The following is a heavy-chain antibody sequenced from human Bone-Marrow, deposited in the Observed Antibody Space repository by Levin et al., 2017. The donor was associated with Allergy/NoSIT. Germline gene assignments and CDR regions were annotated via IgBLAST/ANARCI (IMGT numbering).Heavy chain of an antibody. V-gene: IGHV3-73*01. J-gene: IGHJ6*01. Sequence: KVSCAASKFTVSDSTVHWVRQAPGKGLEWVGRIRSKANSYATVYGASVKVRFTMSRDDSKNTAYLQMNSLTTEDTAVYYCTRVEKVGGTDYYYGMDVWGQGTTVTVSS. CDR3: TRVEKVGGTDYYYGMDV. CDR2: IRSKANSYAT. CDR1: KFTVSDST. D-gene: IGHD2-2*01.